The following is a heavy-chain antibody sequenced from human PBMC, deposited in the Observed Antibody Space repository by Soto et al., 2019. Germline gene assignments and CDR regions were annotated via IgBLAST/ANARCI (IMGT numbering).Heavy chain of an antibody. J-gene: IGHJ6*02. CDR3: ALFLHLSSSSCNYYYGMDV. D-gene: IGHD6-6*01. Sequence: VASVKVSCKASGYTFTSYGISWVRQAPGQGLEWMGWISAYNGNTNYAQKLQGRVTMTTDTSTSTAYMELRSLRSDDTAVYYCALFLHLSSSSCNYYYGMDVWGQGTTVTVSS. CDR2: ISAYNGNT. V-gene: IGHV1-18*04. CDR1: GYTFTSYG.